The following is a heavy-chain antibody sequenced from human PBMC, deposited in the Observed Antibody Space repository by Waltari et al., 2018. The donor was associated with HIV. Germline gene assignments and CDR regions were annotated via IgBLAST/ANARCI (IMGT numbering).Heavy chain of an antibody. CDR1: GGRFRNHG. CDR2: ITPRLGTT. D-gene: IGHD3-16*02. CDR3: ARRSWSYGVGSYRVFDY. J-gene: IGHJ4*02. Sequence: QVPLVQSGAEVEKPGSSVKVSCKASGGRFRNHGFNWVRQAPGHRQEWMGVITPRLGTTNSAQKFRGRVTVTADDSTSTVYMELNSLKSDDTAVYYCARRSWSYGVGSYRVFDYWSQGTPVNVSS. V-gene: IGHV1-69*01.